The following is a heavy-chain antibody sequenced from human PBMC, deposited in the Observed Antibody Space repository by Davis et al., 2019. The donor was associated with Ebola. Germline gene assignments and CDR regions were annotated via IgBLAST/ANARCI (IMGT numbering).Heavy chain of an antibody. D-gene: IGHD3-10*01. J-gene: IGHJ6*02. V-gene: IGHV1-2*02. Sequence: ASVKVSCKASGYTFTGYYMHWVRQAPGQGLEWMGWINPNSGGTNYAQKFQGRVTMTRDTSISTAYMELSRLRSDDTAVYYCARDNRDRGDRYYYYGMDVWGQGTTVTVSS. CDR1: GYTFTGYY. CDR2: INPNSGGT. CDR3: ARDNRDRGDRYYYYGMDV.